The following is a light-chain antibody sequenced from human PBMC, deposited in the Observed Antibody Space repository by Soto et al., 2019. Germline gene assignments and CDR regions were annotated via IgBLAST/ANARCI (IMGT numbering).Light chain of an antibody. CDR1: SSNIENNY. CDR2: DNN. Sequence: QSALTQPPSVSAATGQKVTISCSRSSSNIENNYVSWYQQLPGTAPKLLIYDNNKRPSGIPDRFSGSKSGTSATLGITGFQTGDEADYYCGSWDSSLSAYVFGTGTKLTVL. CDR3: GSWDSSLSAYV. V-gene: IGLV1-51*01. J-gene: IGLJ1*01.